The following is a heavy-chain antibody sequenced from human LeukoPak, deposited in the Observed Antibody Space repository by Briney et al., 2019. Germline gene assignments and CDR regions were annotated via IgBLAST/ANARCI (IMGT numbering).Heavy chain of an antibody. Sequence: ASVKVSCRASRYTFKNYDINWVRQATGQGLEWMGWMNPNSGNTGYAQKFQGRVTITRNTSISTAYMELSSLRSEDTAVYYCARGRRVVGATTFRYYYYMDVWGKGTTVTVSS. V-gene: IGHV1-8*03. J-gene: IGHJ6*03. CDR1: RYTFKNYD. CDR2: MNPNSGNT. CDR3: ARGRRVVGATTFRYYYYMDV. D-gene: IGHD1-26*01.